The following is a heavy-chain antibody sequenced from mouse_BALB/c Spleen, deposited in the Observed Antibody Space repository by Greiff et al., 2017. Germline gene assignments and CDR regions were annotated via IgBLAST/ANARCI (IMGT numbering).Heavy chain of an antibody. CDR1: GFSLTSYG. CDR3: ATYYGSSPWYFDV. V-gene: IGHV2-9*02. D-gene: IGHD1-1*01. J-gene: IGHJ1*01. Sequence: QVQLQQSGPGLVAPSQSLSITCTVSGFSLTSYGVHWVRQPPGKGLEWLGVIWAGGSTNYNSALMSRLSISKDNSKSQVFLKMNSLQTDDTAMYYCATYYGSSPWYFDVWGAGTTVTVSA. CDR2: IWAGGST.